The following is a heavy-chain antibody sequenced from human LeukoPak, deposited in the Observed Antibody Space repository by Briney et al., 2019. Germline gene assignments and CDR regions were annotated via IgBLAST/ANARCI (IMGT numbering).Heavy chain of an antibody. CDR2: IYYSGST. D-gene: IGHD3-3*01. CDR1: GGSISSSSYY. V-gene: IGHV4-39*01. J-gene: IGHJ5*02. Sequence: SETLSLTCTVSGGSISSSSYYWGWIRQPPGKGLEWIGSIYYSGSTYYNPSLKSRVTISVGTSKNQFSLKLSSVTAADTAVYYCARQPSITIFGVVIIHWFDPWGQGTLVTVSS. CDR3: ARQPSITIFGVVIIHWFDP.